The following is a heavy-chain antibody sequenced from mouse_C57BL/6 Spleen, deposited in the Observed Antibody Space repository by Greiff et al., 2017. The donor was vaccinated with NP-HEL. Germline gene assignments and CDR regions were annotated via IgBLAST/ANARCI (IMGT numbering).Heavy chain of an antibody. CDR3: ARSLYGYDVSYYFDY. V-gene: IGHV1-85*01. J-gene: IGHJ2*01. Sequence: QVQLKQSGPELVKPGASVKLSCKASGYTFTSYDINWVKQRPGQGLEWIGWIYPRAGSTKYNEKFKGKATLTVDTSSSTAYMELHSLTSEDSAVYFCARSLYGYDVSYYFDYWGQGTTLTVSS. CDR2: IYPRAGST. D-gene: IGHD2-2*01. CDR1: GYTFTSYD.